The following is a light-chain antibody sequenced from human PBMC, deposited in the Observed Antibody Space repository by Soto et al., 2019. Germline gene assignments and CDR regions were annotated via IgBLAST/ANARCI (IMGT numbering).Light chain of an antibody. CDR1: SSDVGSYDL. CDR2: EVS. V-gene: IGLV2-23*02. CDR3: SSYAHRSTVL. Sequence: QSVLTQPASVSGSPGQSITISCTGTSSDVGSYDLVSWYQQRPGKAPKLMIYEVSKRPSGVSNRFSGSKSGNTASLTISGLQAEDEADYYCSSYAHRSTVLFGGGTQLTVL. J-gene: IGLJ2*01.